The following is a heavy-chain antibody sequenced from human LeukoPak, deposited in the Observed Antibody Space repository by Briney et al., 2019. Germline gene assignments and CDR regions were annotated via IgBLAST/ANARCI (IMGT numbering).Heavy chain of an antibody. Sequence: GRSLRLSCAASGFTFSSYGMHWVRQAPGKGLEWVAVISYDGSNKYYADSVKGRFTISRDNSKNTLYLQMNSLRAEDTAVYYCAKDGLVAEGSGWYFDYWGQGTLVTVSS. CDR1: GFTFSSYG. V-gene: IGHV3-30*18. CDR2: ISYDGSNK. J-gene: IGHJ4*02. D-gene: IGHD6-19*01. CDR3: AKDGLVAEGSGWYFDY.